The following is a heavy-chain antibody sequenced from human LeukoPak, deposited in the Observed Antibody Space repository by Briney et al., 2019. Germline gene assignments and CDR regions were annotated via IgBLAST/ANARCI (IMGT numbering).Heavy chain of an antibody. D-gene: IGHD6-13*01. CDR2: INPNSGVT. V-gene: IGHV1-2*02. CDR3: ARGGDSSSWYGWFDP. Sequence: ASVTVSYKASGYTFTDYYMHWVRQAPGQGREWMGWINPNSGVTMYAQNFQGRVTITRDTSISTAYMDLSRLRSDDTAVYYCARGGDSSSWYGWFDPWGQGTLVTVSS. J-gene: IGHJ5*02. CDR1: GYTFTDYY.